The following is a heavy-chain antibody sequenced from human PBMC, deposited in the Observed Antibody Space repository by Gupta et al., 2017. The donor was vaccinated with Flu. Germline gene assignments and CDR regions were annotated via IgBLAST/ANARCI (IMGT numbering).Heavy chain of an antibody. V-gene: IGHV3-33*03. CDR2: IWANGRNK. D-gene: IGHD6-25*01. CDR3: VKESGPFNGFDI. CDR1: YG. J-gene: IGHJ3*02. Sequence: YGMHWVRQAPGKGLEWVAVIWANGRNKYYANSVEGRFTFSRDNSRNTLSLQMDNLGAEDTAVYYCVKESGPFNGFDIWGQGTMVTVSS.